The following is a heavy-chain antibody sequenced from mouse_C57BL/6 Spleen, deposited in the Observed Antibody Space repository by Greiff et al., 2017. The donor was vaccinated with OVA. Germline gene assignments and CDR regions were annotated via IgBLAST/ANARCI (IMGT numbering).Heavy chain of an antibody. CDR1: GYSITSGYD. CDR2: ISYSGST. D-gene: IGHD2-5*01. J-gene: IGHJ3*01. V-gene: IGHV3-1*01. Sequence: EVQLLESGPGMVKPSQSLSLTCTVTGYSITSGYDWHWIRHFPGNKLEWMGYISYSGSTNYNPSLKSRISITHDTSKNHFFLKLNSVTTEDTATYYCARGAPSNFLDWGQGTLVTVSA. CDR3: ARGAPSNFLD.